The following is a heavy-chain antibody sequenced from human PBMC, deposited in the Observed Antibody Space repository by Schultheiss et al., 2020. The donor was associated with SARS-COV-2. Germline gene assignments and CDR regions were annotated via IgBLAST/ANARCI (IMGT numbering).Heavy chain of an antibody. CDR1: GGSFSGYY. CDR3: ARGYRYSPCYFDY. J-gene: IGHJ4*02. V-gene: IGHV4-34*01. Sequence: SETLSLTCAVYGGSFSGYYWSWIRQPPGKGLEWIGEINHSGSTNYNPSLKSRVTISVDTSKNQFSLKLSSVTAADTAVYYCARGYRYSPCYFDYWGQGTLVTVSS. CDR2: INHSGST. D-gene: IGHD1-1*01.